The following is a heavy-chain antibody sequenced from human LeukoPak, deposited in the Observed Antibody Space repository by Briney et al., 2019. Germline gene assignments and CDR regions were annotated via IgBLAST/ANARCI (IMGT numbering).Heavy chain of an antibody. CDR1: GYTLTELS. J-gene: IGHJ4*02. CDR2: FDPEDGET. Sequence: ASVKVSCKVSGYTLTELSMHWVRQAPGKGLEWMGGFDPEDGETIYAQKFQGRVTMTEDTSTDTAHMELSSLRSEDTAVYYCATGRSSWYGREYYFDYWGQGTLVTVSS. CDR3: ATGRSSWYGREYYFDY. V-gene: IGHV1-24*01. D-gene: IGHD6-13*01.